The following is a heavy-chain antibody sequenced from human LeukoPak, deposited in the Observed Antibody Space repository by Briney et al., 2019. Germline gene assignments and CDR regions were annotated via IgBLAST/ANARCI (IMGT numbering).Heavy chain of an antibody. CDR2: IYYSGNT. J-gene: IGHJ4*02. D-gene: IGHD6-19*01. CDR3: ARFSSGWHRDY. Sequence: SETLSLTCTVSGGSISSSSYYWGWIRQPPGKGLEWIGSIYYSGNTYYNPSLKSRVTISVDTSKNQFSLKLSPVTAADTAVYYCARFSSGWHRDYWGQGTLVTVSS. V-gene: IGHV4-39*01. CDR1: GGSISSSSYY.